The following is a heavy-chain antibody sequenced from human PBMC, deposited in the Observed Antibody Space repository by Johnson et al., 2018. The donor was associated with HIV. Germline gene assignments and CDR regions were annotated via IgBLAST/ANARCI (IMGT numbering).Heavy chain of an antibody. V-gene: IGHV3-66*01. CDR1: GFTFDDYG. J-gene: IGHJ3*02. Sequence: MLLVESGGGLVQPGGSLRLSCADSGFTFDDYGMSWVRQAPGRGLEWVSVIYSDGTTNYADSVKGRFTISRDTSKNTLYLQMNSLRAEDTAVYYCARGHSPDAFDIWGQGTIVTVSS. D-gene: IGHD6-13*01. CDR3: ARGHSPDAFDI. CDR2: IYSDGTT.